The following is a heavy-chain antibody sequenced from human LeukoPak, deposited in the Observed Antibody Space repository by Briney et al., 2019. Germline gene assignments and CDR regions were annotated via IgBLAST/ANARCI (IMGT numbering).Heavy chain of an antibody. J-gene: IGHJ4*02. CDR3: ARGQVLQHCSDGSCYHLDS. V-gene: IGHV1-8*01. D-gene: IGHD2-15*01. CDR1: GYTFTSYD. CDR2: MNPNSGNT. Sequence: ASVKVSCKASGYTFTSYDINWVRQATGQGLEWMGWMNPNSGNTGYAQKFQGRVTMTRSTSINTAYMELSSLRSEDTAVYYCARGQVLQHCSDGSCYHLDSWGQGTLVTASS.